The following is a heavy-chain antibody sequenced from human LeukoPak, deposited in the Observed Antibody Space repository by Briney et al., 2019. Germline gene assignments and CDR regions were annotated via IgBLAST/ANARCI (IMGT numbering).Heavy chain of an antibody. Sequence: SETLSLTCAVSGGSISSRNWWSWVRQPPGKGLEWIGEINHSGSTNYNPSLKSRVTISVDTSKNQFSLKLSSVTAADTAVYYCARRRMITFGGVIGFDYWGQGTLVTVS. V-gene: IGHV4-4*02. D-gene: IGHD3-16*02. J-gene: IGHJ4*02. CDR2: INHSGST. CDR3: ARRRMITFGGVIGFDY. CDR1: GGSISSRNW.